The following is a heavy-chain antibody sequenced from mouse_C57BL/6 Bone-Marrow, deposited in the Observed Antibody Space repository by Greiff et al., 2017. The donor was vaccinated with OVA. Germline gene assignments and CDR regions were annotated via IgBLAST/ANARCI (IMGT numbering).Heavy chain of an antibody. V-gene: IGHV5-17*01. CDR3: ARMVTTKAMDY. CDR1: GFTFSDYG. Sequence: EVQRVESGGGLVKPGGSLKLSCAASGFTFSDYGMHWVRQAPEKGLEWVAYISSGSSTIYYADTVKGRFTISRDNAKNTLFLQMTSLRSEDTAMYYCARMVTTKAMDYWGQGTSVTVSS. J-gene: IGHJ4*01. CDR2: ISSGSSTI. D-gene: IGHD2-2*01.